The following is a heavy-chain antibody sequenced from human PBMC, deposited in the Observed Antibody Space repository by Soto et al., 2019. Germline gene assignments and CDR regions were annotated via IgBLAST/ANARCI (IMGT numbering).Heavy chain of an antibody. CDR1: GGIFSTYA. V-gene: IGHV1-69*01. D-gene: IGHD3-10*01. Sequence: QVQLVQSGAEVKKPGSSVKVSCKASGGIFSTYAISWLRQAPGQGLEWMGGIIPIFGTPNYAQRFQGRATMTADESMSTAYMEPSRLRSEDTAVYYCARDRYDYGSGNYYNLQDFWAQGTLVTVSS. J-gene: IGHJ4*02. CDR2: IIPIFGTP. CDR3: ARDRYDYGSGNYYNLQDF.